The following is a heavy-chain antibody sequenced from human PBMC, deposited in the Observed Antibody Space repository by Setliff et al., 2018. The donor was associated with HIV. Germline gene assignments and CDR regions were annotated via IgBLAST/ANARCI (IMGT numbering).Heavy chain of an antibody. CDR1: GYTFTSHW. CDR2: IYPADSDT. J-gene: IGHJ4*02. Sequence: PGESLKISCKASGYTFTSHWIGWVRQMPGKGLEWMGVIYPADSDTKYSPSFQGQVTISADKSINTAYLQWRRLKASDSGICFCATADSEFDHWGQGALVTVSS. V-gene: IGHV5-51*01. CDR3: ATADSEFDH.